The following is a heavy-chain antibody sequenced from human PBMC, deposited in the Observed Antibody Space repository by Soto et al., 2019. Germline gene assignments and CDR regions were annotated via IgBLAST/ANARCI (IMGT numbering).Heavy chain of an antibody. CDR1: GYTFTSYD. CDR2: MNPNSGNT. CDR3: ARSPRNWAFDY. J-gene: IGHJ4*02. V-gene: IGHV1-8*01. Sequence: ASVKVSCKASGYTFTSYDINWVRQATGQGVEWMGWMNPNSGNTGYAQKFQGRVTMTRDTSITTAYMELSSLRSEDTAVYYCARSPRNWAFDYWGLGTLVTVSS. D-gene: IGHD7-27*01.